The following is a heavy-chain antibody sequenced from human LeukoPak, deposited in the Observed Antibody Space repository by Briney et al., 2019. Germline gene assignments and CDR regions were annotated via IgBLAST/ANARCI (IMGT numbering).Heavy chain of an antibody. J-gene: IGHJ4*02. CDR2: IHNSGTT. CDR3: ARRYYYNLGSFPFDF. CDR1: GGPFSGYF. D-gene: IGHD3-10*01. Sequence: PSETLSLTCAVSGGPFSGYFWSWIRQSSGKGLEWIGEIHNSGTTNYNPSLNSRVTISEDTSKNQFYLNLSSVTAADTTVYYCARRYYYNLGSFPFDFWGQGTLVTVSS. V-gene: IGHV4-34*01.